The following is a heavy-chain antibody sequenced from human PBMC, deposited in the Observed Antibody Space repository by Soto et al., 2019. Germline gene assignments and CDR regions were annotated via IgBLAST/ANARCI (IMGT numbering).Heavy chain of an antibody. D-gene: IGHD3-9*01. J-gene: IGHJ6*02. CDR1: GYSFTSYW. V-gene: IGHV5-51*01. Sequence: GESLKISCKGSGYSFTSYWIGWVRQMPGKGLEWMGIIYPGDSDTRYSPSFQGQVTIPADKSISTAYLQWSSLKASDTAMYYCARRLRYFEWSPEGTSGMDVWGQGTTVTVSS. CDR2: IYPGDSDT. CDR3: ARRLRYFEWSPEGTSGMDV.